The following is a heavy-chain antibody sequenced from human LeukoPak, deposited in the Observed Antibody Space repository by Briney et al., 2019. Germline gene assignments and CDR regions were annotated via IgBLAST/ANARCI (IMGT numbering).Heavy chain of an antibody. Sequence: SETLSLTCAVYGGSFSGYYWSWIRQPPGKGLEWIGEINHSGSTNYNPSLKSRVTISVDTSKNQFSLKLSSVTAADTAVYYCAGGGASSSFYFDYWGQGTLVTVSS. CDR3: AGGGASSSFYFDY. V-gene: IGHV4-34*01. CDR2: INHSGST. J-gene: IGHJ4*02. D-gene: IGHD6-6*01. CDR1: GGSFSGYY.